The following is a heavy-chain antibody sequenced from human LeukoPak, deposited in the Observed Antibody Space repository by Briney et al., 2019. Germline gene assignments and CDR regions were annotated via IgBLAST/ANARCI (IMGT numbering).Heavy chain of an antibody. CDR2: IKQDGTDK. Sequence: GGSLRLSCAASGFTFSNYWMSWVRQAPGEGLEWVANIKQDGTDKNYVDSVKGRFTISRDNAKNSLYLQMNSLRAEDTAVYYCAKVITMIVGYYFDYWGQGTLVTVSS. D-gene: IGHD3-22*01. V-gene: IGHV3-7*03. J-gene: IGHJ4*02. CDR3: AKVITMIVGYYFDY. CDR1: GFTFSNYW.